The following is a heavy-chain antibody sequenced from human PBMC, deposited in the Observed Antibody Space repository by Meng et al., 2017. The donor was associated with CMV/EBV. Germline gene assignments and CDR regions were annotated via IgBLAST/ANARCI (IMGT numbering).Heavy chain of an antibody. CDR3: AKTTAVDTRSYYYYGMDV. J-gene: IGHJ6*02. V-gene: IGHV3-23*01. Sequence: GESLKISCAASGFTFSSYAMSWVRQAPGKGLEWVSAISGGGGSTYYADSVKGRFTLSRDNSKNTLYLQMNSLRAEDTAVYYCAKTTAVDTRSYYYYGMDVWGQGTTVTVSS. CDR1: GFTFSSYA. CDR2: ISGGGGST. D-gene: IGHD6-13*01.